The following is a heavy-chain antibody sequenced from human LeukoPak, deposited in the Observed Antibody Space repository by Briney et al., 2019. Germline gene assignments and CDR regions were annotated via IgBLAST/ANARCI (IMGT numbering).Heavy chain of an antibody. J-gene: IGHJ6*03. CDR3: ARAHDILTGYYPYYYYMDV. Sequence: SVKVSCKASGGTFSSYAISWVRQAPGQGLEWMGGIIPIFGTANCAQKFQGRVTITADESTSTAYMELSSLRSEDTAVYYCARAHDILTGYYPYYYYMDVWGKGTTVTVSS. D-gene: IGHD3-9*01. CDR1: GGTFSSYA. V-gene: IGHV1-69*13. CDR2: IIPIFGTA.